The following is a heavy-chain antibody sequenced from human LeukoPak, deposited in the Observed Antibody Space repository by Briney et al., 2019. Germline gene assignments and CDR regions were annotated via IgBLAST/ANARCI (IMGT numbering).Heavy chain of an antibody. CDR2: ISGSGGST. J-gene: IGHJ6*02. CDR1: GFTFSSYA. V-gene: IGHV3-23*01. D-gene: IGHD5-18*01. CDR3: ARHSYSDYYYYGMDV. Sequence: GGSLRLSCAASGFTFSSYAMSWVRQAPGKGLEWVSAISGSGGSTYYADCVKGRFTISRDNSKNTLYLQMNSLRAEDTAVYYCARHSYSDYYYYGMDVWGQGTTVTVSS.